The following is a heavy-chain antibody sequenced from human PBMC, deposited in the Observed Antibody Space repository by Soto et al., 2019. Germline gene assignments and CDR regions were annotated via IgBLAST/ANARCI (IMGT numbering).Heavy chain of an antibody. CDR3: ARCLYGSGSYYNDY. Sequence: EVQLVESGGGLVQPGGSLRLSCAASGFTFSDHYMDWVRQAPGKGLEWVGRTRNKANSYTTEYAASVKGRFTISRDDSKNSLYLQMNSLKTEDTGVYYCARCLYGSGSYYNDYWGQGTLVTVSS. CDR1: GFTFSDHY. CDR2: TRNKANSYTT. V-gene: IGHV3-72*01. D-gene: IGHD3-10*01. J-gene: IGHJ4*02.